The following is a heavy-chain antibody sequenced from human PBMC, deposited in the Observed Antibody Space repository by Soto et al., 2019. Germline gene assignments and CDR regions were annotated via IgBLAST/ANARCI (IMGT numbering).Heavy chain of an antibody. V-gene: IGHV1-18*01. CDR3: ARDAVNVGWFDP. CDR1: GYTLTSYG. Sequence: QVQLVQSGAEVKKPGASVKVSCKASGYTLTSYGISWVRQAPGQGLEWMGWICAYNGNTNYSQKLQGRVTLTTDTSTSTAYMELRSLRSDDTAVYYCARDAVNVGWFDPWGQGTLVTVSS. CDR2: ICAYNGNT. J-gene: IGHJ5*02.